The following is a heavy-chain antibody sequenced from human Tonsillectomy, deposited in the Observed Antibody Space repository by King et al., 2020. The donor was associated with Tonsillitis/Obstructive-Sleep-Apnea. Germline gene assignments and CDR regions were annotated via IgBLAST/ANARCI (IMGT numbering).Heavy chain of an antibody. CDR1: GYTFTSYY. V-gene: IGHV1-46*01. Sequence: VQLVESGAEVKKPGASVKVSCKASGYTFTSYYMHWVRQAPGQGLEWMGIINPSGGSTSYAQKFQGRVTMTRDTSTSTVYMELSSLRSEDTAVYYCEYWSTDPTLGDSWGQGTLVTVSS. CDR2: INPSGGST. D-gene: IGHD2/OR15-2a*01. J-gene: IGHJ4*02. CDR3: EYWSTDPTLGDS.